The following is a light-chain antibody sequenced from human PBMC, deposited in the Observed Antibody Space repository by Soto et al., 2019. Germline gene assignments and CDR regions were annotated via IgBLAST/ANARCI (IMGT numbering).Light chain of an antibody. CDR2: DAS. CDR1: KSISRW. Sequence: DIQMTQSPSTLSASVGDRVTITCRANKSISRWLAWYQQKPGKAPKLLIYDASILNTGVPSRFSGSGSGTDFTLSISCLQSEDFATYYCQQYYSYPITFGQGTRLEIK. J-gene: IGKJ5*01. V-gene: IGKV1-5*01. CDR3: QQYYSYPIT.